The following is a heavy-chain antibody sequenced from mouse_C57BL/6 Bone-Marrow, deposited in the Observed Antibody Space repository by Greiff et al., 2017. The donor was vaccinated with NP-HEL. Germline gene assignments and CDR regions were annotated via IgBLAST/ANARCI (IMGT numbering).Heavy chain of an antibody. V-gene: IGHV1-82*01. CDR3: ARGSLLDDYYAMDY. D-gene: IGHD2-10*01. CDR1: GYAFSSSW. Sequence: QVQLKQSGPELVKPGASVKISCKASGYAFSSSWMNWVKQRPGKGLEWIGRIYPGDGDTNYNGKFKGKATLTADKSSSTAYMQLSSLTSEDSAVYFCARGSLLDDYYAMDYWGQGTSVTVSS. J-gene: IGHJ4*01. CDR2: IYPGDGDT.